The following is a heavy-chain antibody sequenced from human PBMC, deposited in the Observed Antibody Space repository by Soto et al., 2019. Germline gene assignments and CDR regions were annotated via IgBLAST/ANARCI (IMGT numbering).Heavy chain of an antibody. CDR1: GYTFTVYA. D-gene: IGHD5-12*01. V-gene: IGHV1-3*01. CDR2: INAGNGNT. Sequence: QVQLVQSGAEVKKPGASVKVTCKASGYTFTVYATHWVRQAPGQRLEWMGWINAGNGNTKYSQKFQGRVTITRDTSASTAYMELSSLRSEDTAVYYCARQAERGYNYGYWGQGTLVTVSS. J-gene: IGHJ4*02. CDR3: ARQAERGYNYGY.